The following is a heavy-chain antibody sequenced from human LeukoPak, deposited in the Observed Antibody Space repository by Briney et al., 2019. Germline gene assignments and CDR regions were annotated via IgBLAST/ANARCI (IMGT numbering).Heavy chain of an antibody. J-gene: IGHJ4*02. D-gene: IGHD3-10*01. V-gene: IGHV3-30*03. CDR2: ISYDGSNK. CDR3: ATWDYGSGSYGDY. CDR1: GFIFTTYT. Sequence: GGSLRLSCAASGFIFTTYTMNWVRQAPGKGLEWVAVISYDGSNKYYADSVKGRFTISRDNSKNTLYLQMNSLRAEDTAVYYCATWDYGSGSYGDYWGQGTLVTVSS.